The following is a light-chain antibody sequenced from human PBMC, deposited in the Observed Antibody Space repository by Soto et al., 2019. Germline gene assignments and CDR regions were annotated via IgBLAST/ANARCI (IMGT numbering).Light chain of an antibody. CDR1: QSVSTN. J-gene: IGKJ5*01. CDR2: GAS. V-gene: IGKV3-15*01. Sequence: EIVMTQSTTTLSVSPGERATLSCRASQSVSTNLAWYQQKPGQVPSLLIYGASTRASGIPARFSGSGSGTDFTLTIDSLQSEDFAVYYCQQYSSSPSFGQGTRLEIK. CDR3: QQYSSSPS.